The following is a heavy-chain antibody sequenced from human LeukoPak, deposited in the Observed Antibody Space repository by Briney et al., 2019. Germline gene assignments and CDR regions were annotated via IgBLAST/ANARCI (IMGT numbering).Heavy chain of an antibody. D-gene: IGHD6-19*01. J-gene: IGHJ4*02. CDR2: IYYSGST. CDR1: GGSISSYY. V-gene: IGHV4-59*01. CDR3: ARAPNSSGWYAVDY. Sequence: PSETLSLTCTVSGGSISSYYWSWIRQPPGTGLDWIGYIYYSGSTNYNPSLKSRVTISVDTSKNQFSLKLSSVTAADTAVYYCARAPNSSGWYAVDYWGQGTLVTVSS.